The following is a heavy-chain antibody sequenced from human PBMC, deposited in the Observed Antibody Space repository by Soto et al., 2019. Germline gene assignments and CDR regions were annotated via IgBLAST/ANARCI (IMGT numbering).Heavy chain of an antibody. CDR2: IDSSSSFI. CDR1: GFTFSSHA. CDR3: ARDPLGFGEIGYFDY. D-gene: IGHD3-10*01. V-gene: IGHV3-21*06. Sequence: EVQLVESGGSLVKPGGSLRLSCAASGFTFSSHAMNWVRQAPGKGLEWISSIDSSSSFIYYADSVKGRFTISRDNAKNSVFLHMSSLRADDTAVYYFARDPLGFGEIGYFDYWGQGALVTVSS. J-gene: IGHJ4*02.